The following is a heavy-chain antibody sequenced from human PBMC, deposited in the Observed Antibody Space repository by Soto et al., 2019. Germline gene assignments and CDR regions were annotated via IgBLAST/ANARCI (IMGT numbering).Heavy chain of an antibody. CDR3: ARVCIAVAGTEYYFDY. CDR2: ISSSSTI. CDR1: GFTFSDYY. V-gene: IGHV3-11*04. Sequence: CAASGFTFSDYYMNWVRQAPGKGLEWVSSISSSSTIYYADSVKGRFTISRDNAKNSLYLQMNSLRAEDTAVYYCARVCIAVAGTEYYFDYWGQGTLVTVSS. D-gene: IGHD6-19*01. J-gene: IGHJ4*02.